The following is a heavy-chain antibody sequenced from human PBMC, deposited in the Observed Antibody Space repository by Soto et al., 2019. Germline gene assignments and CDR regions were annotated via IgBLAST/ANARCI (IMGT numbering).Heavy chain of an antibody. CDR1: GGSISSSSYY. D-gene: IGHD6-6*01. CDR3: ARRLDSSSSYFDY. CDR2: IYYSGST. J-gene: IGHJ4*02. V-gene: IGHV4-39*01. Sequence: SQTLSLTCTVSGGSISSSSYYWGWIRQPPGKGLEWIGSIYYSGSTYYNPSLKSRVTISVDTSKNQFSRKMSSVTAADTAVYYCARRLDSSSSYFDYWGQGTLVTVSS.